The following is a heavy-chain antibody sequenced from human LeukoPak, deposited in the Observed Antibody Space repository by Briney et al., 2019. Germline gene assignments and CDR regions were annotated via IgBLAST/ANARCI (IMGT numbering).Heavy chain of an antibody. Sequence: PSETLSLTCTVSGGSISSGSYYWSWIRQPAGKGLEWIGRIYTSGSTNYNPSLKSRVTISVDTSKNQFSLKLSSVTAADTAVYYCARGVSSIAARPVDYWGQGTLVTVSS. CDR2: IYTSGST. CDR1: GGSISSGSYY. CDR3: ARGVSSIAARPVDY. J-gene: IGHJ4*02. D-gene: IGHD6-6*01. V-gene: IGHV4-61*02.